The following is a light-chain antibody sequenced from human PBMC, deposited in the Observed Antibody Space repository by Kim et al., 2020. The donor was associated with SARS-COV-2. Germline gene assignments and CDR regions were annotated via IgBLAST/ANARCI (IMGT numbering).Light chain of an antibody. CDR2: QDK. CDR3: QAWDTTVV. J-gene: IGLJ2*01. Sequence: VSVSPGQTASITCSGEQLGDKYVCWYRQRPGQSPVLVIYQDKNRPSGIPERFSGSNSGNTATLTISGTQAMDEADYYCQAWDTTVVFGGGTQLTVL. CDR1: QLGDKY. V-gene: IGLV3-1*01.